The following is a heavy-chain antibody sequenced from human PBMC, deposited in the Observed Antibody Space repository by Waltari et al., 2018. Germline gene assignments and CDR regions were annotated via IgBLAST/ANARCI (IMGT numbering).Heavy chain of an antibody. J-gene: IGHJ4*02. V-gene: IGHV1-69*04. CDR3: ARGLVSGPFDS. D-gene: IGHD2-21*01. CDR1: GGTFSSYG. Sequence: QVQLVQSGAEVKKPGSSVRVSCNVSGGTFSSYGINWVRQAPGQGVEWMARVVPILDSTNYAETFQGRVTVTADKSTTTAYMELTSLRSEDTAVYYCARGLVSGPFDSWGQGTLVTVSS. CDR2: VVPILDST.